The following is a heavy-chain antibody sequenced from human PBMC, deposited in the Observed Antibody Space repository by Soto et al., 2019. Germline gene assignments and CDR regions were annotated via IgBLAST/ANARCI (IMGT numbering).Heavy chain of an antibody. Sequence: QVQLVQSGAEVKKPGSSVKVSCKASGGTFSSYAISWVRQAPGQGLEWMGGIIPIFGTANYAQKFQGRVTIPADKSTSTAYRELSSMRSEDTAVYYCARERLELREEYGMDVWGQGTTVTVSS. V-gene: IGHV1-69*06. CDR3: ARERLELREEYGMDV. CDR2: IIPIFGTA. D-gene: IGHD1-7*01. J-gene: IGHJ6*02. CDR1: GGTFSSYA.